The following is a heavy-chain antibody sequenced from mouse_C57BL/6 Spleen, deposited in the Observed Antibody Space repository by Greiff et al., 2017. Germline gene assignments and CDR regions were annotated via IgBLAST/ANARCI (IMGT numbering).Heavy chain of an antibody. CDR1: GFNIKDDY. V-gene: IGHV14-4*01. J-gene: IGHJ4*01. Sequence: VQLQQSGAELVRPGASVKLSCTASGFNIKDDYMHWVKQRPEQGLEWIGWIYPENGDTEYASKFQGKATITADTASNTADLQRSSLTSEDAAVYYCATGRLRQGGAIDYWGKGTSVTVSS. CDR2: IYPENGDT. D-gene: IGHD2-4*01. CDR3: ATGRLRQGGAIDY.